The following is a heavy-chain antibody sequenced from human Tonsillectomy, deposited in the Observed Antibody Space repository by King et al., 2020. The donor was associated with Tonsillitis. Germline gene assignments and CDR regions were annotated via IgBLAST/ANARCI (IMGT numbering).Heavy chain of an antibody. CDR2: IYSGGSS. Sequence: VQLVESGGTLVQPGGSLRLSCAASGFTISSNYMTWVRQAPGKGLEWVAIIYSGGSSYYADSVKGRFTISRDNSKNTLYLQMNSLRAEDTAVYYCASVGESAQRYWGQRHCYYMDVWGKGTTVTVSS. CDR3: ASVGESAQRYWGQRHCYYMDV. J-gene: IGHJ6*03. CDR1: GFTISSNY. D-gene: IGHD6-25*01. V-gene: IGHV3-66*01.